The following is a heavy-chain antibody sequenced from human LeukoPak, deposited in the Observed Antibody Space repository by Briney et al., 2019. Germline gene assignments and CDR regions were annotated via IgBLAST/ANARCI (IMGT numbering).Heavy chain of an antibody. CDR1: GASVSDYY. CDR2: IFTTGST. CDR3: VRASDSIFSYYYHMDL. Sequence: PSETLSLTCNVSGASVSDYYWSWVRQPAGKGLEWIGRIFTTGSTDYHPSLKSRVTMTRDRSKNQLFLTLASVTAADTAVYYCVRASDSIFSYYYHMDLWGKGITVTVSS. D-gene: IGHD2-21*01. J-gene: IGHJ6*03. V-gene: IGHV4-4*07.